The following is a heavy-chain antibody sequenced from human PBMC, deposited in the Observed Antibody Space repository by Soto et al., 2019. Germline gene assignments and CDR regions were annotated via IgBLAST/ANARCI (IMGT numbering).Heavy chain of an antibody. V-gene: IGHV4-30-2*01. CDR2: IYHSGST. J-gene: IGHJ5*02. CDR1: GASISGGDYF. CDR3: ARHAYTSSSSCFDP. D-gene: IGHD6-6*01. Sequence: QLQLQESGSGLVKPSQTLSLTCAVSGASISGGDYFWTWIRQPPGRGLEWIGYIYHSGSTYYNPSLEGRVSKSVDRSNNQFSLRLHSVTAADTAVYYCARHAYTSSSSCFDPWGQGTLVTVSS.